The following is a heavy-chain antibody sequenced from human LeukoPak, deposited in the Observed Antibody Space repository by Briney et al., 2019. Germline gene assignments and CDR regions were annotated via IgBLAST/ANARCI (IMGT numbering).Heavy chain of an antibody. D-gene: IGHD3-10*01. J-gene: IGHJ6*04. CDR3: AGFGELFYYYYGMDV. CDR1: GFTFSDDY. Sequence: GGSLRLSCAASGFTFSDDYMSWIRQAPGKGLEWVSYISSSSSYTNYADSVKGRFTISRDNAKNSLYLQMNSLRAEDTAVYYCAGFGELFYYYYGMDVWGKGTTVTVSS. CDR2: ISSSSSYT. V-gene: IGHV3-11*06.